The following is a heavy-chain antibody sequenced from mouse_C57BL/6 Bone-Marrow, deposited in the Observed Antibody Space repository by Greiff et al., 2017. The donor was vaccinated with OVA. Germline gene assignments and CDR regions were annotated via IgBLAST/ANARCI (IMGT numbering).Heavy chain of an antibody. CDR1: GYTFTSYW. V-gene: IGHV1-5*01. J-gene: IGHJ2*01. Sequence: EVQLVESGTVLARPGASVKMSCKTSGYTFTSYWMHWVKQRPGQGLEWIGAIYPGNSDTSYNQKFKGKAKLTAVTSASTAYMELSSLTNEDSAVYYCTVGTVVATDHFDYWGKGTTLTVSS. D-gene: IGHD1-1*01. CDR2: IYPGNSDT. CDR3: TVGTVVATDHFDY.